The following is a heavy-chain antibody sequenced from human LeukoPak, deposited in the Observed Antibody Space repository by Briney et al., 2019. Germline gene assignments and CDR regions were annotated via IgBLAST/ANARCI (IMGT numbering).Heavy chain of an antibody. D-gene: IGHD3-10*01. Sequence: SGGSLRLSCAASGFTVSSNYMSWVRQAPGKGLEWVSVIYSGGSTYYADSVKGRFTISRDNSKNTLYLQMNSLRAEDTAVYYCARSVYDNLNWFDPWGQGTLVTVSS. J-gene: IGHJ5*02. V-gene: IGHV3-53*01. CDR2: IYSGGST. CDR3: ARSVYDNLNWFDP. CDR1: GFTVSSNY.